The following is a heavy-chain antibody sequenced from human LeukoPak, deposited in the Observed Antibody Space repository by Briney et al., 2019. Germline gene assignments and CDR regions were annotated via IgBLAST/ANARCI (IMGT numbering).Heavy chain of an antibody. V-gene: IGHV3-7*03. D-gene: IGHD2-15*01. Sequence: QAGGSLRLSCSASGFSFSNYAMYWVRQAPGKGLEWVANIKQGGSEKYYVDSVKGRFTISRDNAKNSLYLQMNSLRAEDTAVYYCAGDFGLRCSGGTCYSVYYYGMDVWGKGTTVTVSS. CDR2: IKQGGSEK. CDR3: AGDFGLRCSGGTCYSVYYYGMDV. CDR1: GFSFSNYA. J-gene: IGHJ6*04.